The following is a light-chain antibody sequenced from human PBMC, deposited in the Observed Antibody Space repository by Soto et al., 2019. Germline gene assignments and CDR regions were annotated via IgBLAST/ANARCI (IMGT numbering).Light chain of an antibody. V-gene: IGKV1-5*01. J-gene: IGKJ1*01. CDR2: DAS. Sequence: DIQMTQSPSTLSASVGARAPITCRASQSISNRLAWYPQQPGTAPQILIYDASNLESGVPSRFSGSGSGTESILTISSLKPDDFTTYYCQHYGSLWAFGQGTKVEVK. CDR3: QHYGSLWA. CDR1: QSISNR.